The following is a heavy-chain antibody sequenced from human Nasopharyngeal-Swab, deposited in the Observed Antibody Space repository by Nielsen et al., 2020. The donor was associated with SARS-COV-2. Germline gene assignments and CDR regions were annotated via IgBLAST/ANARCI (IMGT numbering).Heavy chain of an antibody. J-gene: IGHJ3*01. Sequence: GGSLRLSCAASGFTFSSLWMSWVRQVPGKGLEWVADINPDGSEKFYVDSVKGRFTISRDNAKNSMSLQMNRLRVEDTAVYYCARDWSRAADVWGQGTMVTVSS. CDR1: GFTFSSLW. V-gene: IGHV3-7*01. D-gene: IGHD2-15*01. CDR2: INPDGSEK. CDR3: ARDWSRAADV.